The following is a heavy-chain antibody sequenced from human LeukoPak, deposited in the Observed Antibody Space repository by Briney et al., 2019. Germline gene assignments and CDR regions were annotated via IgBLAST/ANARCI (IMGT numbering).Heavy chain of an antibody. CDR1: GGSISSYY. V-gene: IGHV4-59*08. D-gene: IGHD3-22*01. Sequence: SETLSLTCTVSGGSISSYYWSWIRQPPGKGLEWIGYIYYSGRTNYTPSLKSRVTISVDTSKNHFSLKLSSVTAADTAVYYCARQQGYDSSGSLKYYFDYWGQGTLVTVSS. CDR3: ARQQGYDSSGSLKYYFDY. CDR2: IYYSGRT. J-gene: IGHJ4*02.